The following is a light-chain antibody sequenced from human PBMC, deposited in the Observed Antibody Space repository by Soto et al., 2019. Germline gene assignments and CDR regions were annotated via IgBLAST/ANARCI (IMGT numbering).Light chain of an antibody. CDR1: QSVSSY. V-gene: IGKV3-11*01. CDR3: QQRSNCPLT. CDR2: DAS. J-gene: IGKJ4*01. Sequence: EIVLTQSPATLSLSRGERATLSCRASQSVSSYLAWYQQKPGQAPRLLIYDASNRATGIPARFSGSGSGTDFTLTISSLEPEAFAVYYCQQRSNCPLTFGGGTKVEIK.